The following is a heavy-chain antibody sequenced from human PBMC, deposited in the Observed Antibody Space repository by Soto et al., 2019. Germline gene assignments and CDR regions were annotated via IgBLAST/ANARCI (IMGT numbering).Heavy chain of an antibody. V-gene: IGHV3-23*01. D-gene: IGHD3-3*01. CDR1: GFTFSSYA. J-gene: IGHJ6*02. CDR2: ISGSGGST. Sequence: PGGSLRLSCAASGFTFSSYAMSWVRQAPGKGLEWVSAISGSGGSTYYADSVKGRFTISRDNSKNTLYLQMNSLRAEDTAVYYCAKGTYYDFWSGYYSAYYYYGMDVWGQGTTVTVSS. CDR3: AKGTYYDFWSGYYSAYYYYGMDV.